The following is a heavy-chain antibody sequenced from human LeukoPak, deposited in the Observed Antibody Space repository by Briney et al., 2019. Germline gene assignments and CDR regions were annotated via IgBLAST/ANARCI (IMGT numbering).Heavy chain of an antibody. J-gene: IGHJ1*01. D-gene: IGHD1-26*01. V-gene: IGHV4-34*01. Sequence: SETLSLTCAVSGGSVTRDYWGWLRQAPGKGLEWLGEINKISPNGRANYNPSLTSRVTISLDTSKNQLSLHLTSVTAADTAVYYCARGTGASYRVYFLQWGLGTLVSVSS. CDR2: INKISPNGRA. CDR1: GGSVTRDY. CDR3: ARGTGASYRVYFLQ.